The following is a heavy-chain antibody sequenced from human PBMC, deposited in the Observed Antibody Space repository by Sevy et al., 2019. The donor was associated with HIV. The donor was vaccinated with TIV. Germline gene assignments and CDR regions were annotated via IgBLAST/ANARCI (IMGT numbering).Heavy chain of an antibody. CDR2: IYYSGST. J-gene: IGHJ5*02. Sequence: SETLSLTCTVSGGSISSSSYYWGWIRQPSGKGLEWIGSIYYSGSTYYNPSLKSRVTISVDTSKNQFSLKLSSVTAADTAVYYCARLGDSNYGNNWFDPWGQGTLVTVSS. CDR3: ARLGDSNYGNNWFDP. CDR1: GGSISSSSYY. D-gene: IGHD4-4*01. V-gene: IGHV4-39*01.